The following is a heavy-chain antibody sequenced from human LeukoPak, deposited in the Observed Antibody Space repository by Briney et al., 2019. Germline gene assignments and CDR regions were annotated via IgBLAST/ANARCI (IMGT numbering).Heavy chain of an antibody. CDR3: ARGDSSSSTDY. D-gene: IGHD6-6*01. J-gene: IGHJ4*02. V-gene: IGHV4-38-2*02. Sequence: SETLSLTCTVSGYSISFGYYWGWIRQPPGKGLEWIGSIHHSGSTYYNPSLKSRVTISVDTSKNQFSLKLSSVTAADTAVYYCARGDSSSSTDYWGQGTLVTVSS. CDR1: GYSISFGYY. CDR2: IHHSGST.